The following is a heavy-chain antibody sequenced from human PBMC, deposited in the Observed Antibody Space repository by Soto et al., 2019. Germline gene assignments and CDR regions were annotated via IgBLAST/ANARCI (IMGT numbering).Heavy chain of an antibody. CDR2: IRSKANRYAT. CDR1: GFTFSGSA. D-gene: IGHD4-17*01. Sequence: GGSLRLSCAASGFTFSGSAMHWVRQASGKGLEWVGRIRSKANRYATAYAASVKGRFTISRDDSKNTAYLQMNSLKTEDTAVYYCTRHNYGDYYYYYGMDVWGQGTTVTVSS. CDR3: TRHNYGDYYYYYGMDV. J-gene: IGHJ6*02. V-gene: IGHV3-73*01.